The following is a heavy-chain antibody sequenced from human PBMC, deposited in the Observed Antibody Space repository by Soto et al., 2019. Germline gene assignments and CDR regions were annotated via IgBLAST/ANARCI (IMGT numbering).Heavy chain of an antibody. CDR2: INNGGSS. CDR3: ARGRGDGYNQNWYFDL. CDR1: GGSFSGYY. D-gene: IGHD3-10*01. Sequence: PSETLSLTCAVYGGSFSGYYWSWIRQPPGKGLEWIGEINNGGSSNYNPSLKSRGSMSAGTSNNQCSLKLTSVTAADTAVYYCARGRGDGYNQNWYFDLWGRGTLVTVSS. V-gene: IGHV4-34*01. J-gene: IGHJ2*01.